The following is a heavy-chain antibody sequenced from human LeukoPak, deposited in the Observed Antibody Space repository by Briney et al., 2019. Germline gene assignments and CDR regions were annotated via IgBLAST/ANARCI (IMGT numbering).Heavy chain of an antibody. CDR3: ARSNCGGDCFPYYFDY. CDR2: IYCDGST. J-gene: IGHJ4*02. D-gene: IGHD2-21*02. Sequence: GGSLRLSCAASEFTVSSNYMSWVRQAPGKGLEWVSVIYCDGSTYYAHAVKGRLTISRYNSKHTLYHQMNSQSAEDTPVYYCARSNCGGDCFPYYFDYGGQGTLVSVP. CDR1: EFTVSSNY. V-gene: IGHV3-66*01.